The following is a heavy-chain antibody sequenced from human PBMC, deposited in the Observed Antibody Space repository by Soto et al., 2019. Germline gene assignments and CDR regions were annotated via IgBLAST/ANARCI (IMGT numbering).Heavy chain of an antibody. J-gene: IGHJ5*02. D-gene: IGHD4-4*01. CDR1: GFTLSSYS. CDR3: ARDYHDYNYGNWFDP. V-gene: IGHV3-48*01. Sequence: GGSLRLSCAASGFTLSSYSMNWVRQAPGKGLEWVSYISSSSSTIYYADSVKGRFTISRDNAKNSLYLQMNSLRAEDTAVYYCARDYHDYNYGNWFDPWGQGTLVTVSS. CDR2: ISSSSSTI.